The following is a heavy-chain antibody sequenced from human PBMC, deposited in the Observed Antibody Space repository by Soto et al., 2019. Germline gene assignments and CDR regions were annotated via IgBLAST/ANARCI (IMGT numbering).Heavy chain of an antibody. Sequence: SETLSLTCAVYGGSFSGYYWSWIRQPPGKGLEWIGEINHSGSTNYNPSLKSRVTISVDTSKNQFSLKLSSVTAADTAVYYCARGFNPGYSSSWYYWGQGXLVTVYS. CDR1: GGSFSGYY. V-gene: IGHV4-34*01. CDR3: ARGFNPGYSSSWYY. J-gene: IGHJ4*02. D-gene: IGHD6-13*01. CDR2: INHSGST.